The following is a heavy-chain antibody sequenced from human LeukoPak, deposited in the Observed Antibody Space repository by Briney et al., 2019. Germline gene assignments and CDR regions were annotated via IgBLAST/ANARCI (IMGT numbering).Heavy chain of an antibody. J-gene: IGHJ6*02. V-gene: IGHV4-59*08. CDR3: ARHAGCSSTSCLWGMDV. CDR2: IYYSGST. D-gene: IGHD2-2*01. CDR1: GGSIGSYY. Sequence: SETLSPTCTVSGGSIGSYYWSWIRQPPGQGLEWIGYIYYSGSTNYNPSLKSRVTISVDTSKNQFSLKLSSVTAADTAVYYCARHAGCSSTSCLWGMDVWGQGTTVTVSS.